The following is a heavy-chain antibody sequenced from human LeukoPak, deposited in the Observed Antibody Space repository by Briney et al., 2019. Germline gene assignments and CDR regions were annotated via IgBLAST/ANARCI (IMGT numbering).Heavy chain of an antibody. CDR3: ARGGAYYDFWSGYYLSALDS. J-gene: IGHJ4*02. V-gene: IGHV1-18*01. Sequence: ASVKVSCKASGYTFTTYPITWVRQAPGQGLEWMGWISAYNGNTNYAQKLQGRVTMTTDTSTSTAYMELRSLRSDDTAVYYCARGGAYYDFWSGYYLSALDSWGQGTLVTVSS. CDR2: ISAYNGNT. D-gene: IGHD3-3*01. CDR1: GYTFTTYP.